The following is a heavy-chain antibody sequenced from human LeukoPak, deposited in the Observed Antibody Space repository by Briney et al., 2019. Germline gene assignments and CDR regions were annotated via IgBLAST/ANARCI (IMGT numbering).Heavy chain of an antibody. CDR1: GYTFTGYY. J-gene: IGHJ6*03. V-gene: IGHV1-2*02. CDR3: ARSYYDSSGYYWAYYYYYMDV. Sequence: GASVKVSCKASGYTFTGYYMHWVRQAPGQGLEWMGWINPNSGGTNYAQKLQGRVTMTTDTSTSTAYMELRSLRSDDTAVYYCARSYYDSSGYYWAYYYYYMDVWGKGTTVTISS. CDR2: INPNSGGT. D-gene: IGHD3-22*01.